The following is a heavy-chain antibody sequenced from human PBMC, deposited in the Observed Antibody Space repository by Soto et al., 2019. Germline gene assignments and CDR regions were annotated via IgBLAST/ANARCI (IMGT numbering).Heavy chain of an antibody. D-gene: IGHD5-12*01. J-gene: IGHJ4*02. V-gene: IGHV1-69*13. CDR2: IIPIFGTA. Sequence: SVKVSCKASGGTFSSYAISWVRQAPGQGLEWMGGIIPIFGTANYAQKFQGRVTITADESTSTAYIELSSLRSEDTAVYYCARAIKIRNIVATTPWGILFDYWGQGTLVTVSS. CDR3: ARAIKIRNIVATTPWGILFDY. CDR1: GGTFSSYA.